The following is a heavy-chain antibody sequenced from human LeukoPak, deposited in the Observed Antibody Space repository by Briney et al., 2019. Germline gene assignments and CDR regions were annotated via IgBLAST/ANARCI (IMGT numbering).Heavy chain of an antibody. Sequence: SETLSLTCTVSDGSISSYYWSWIRQPAGKGLEWIGRIYTSGSTNYNPSLKSRVTISVDTSKNQFSLKLTSVTAADTAVYYCARGHNWNLDYWGQGTLVTISS. CDR2: IYTSGST. V-gene: IGHV4-4*07. CDR3: ARGHNWNLDY. D-gene: IGHD1-20*01. J-gene: IGHJ4*02. CDR1: DGSISSYY.